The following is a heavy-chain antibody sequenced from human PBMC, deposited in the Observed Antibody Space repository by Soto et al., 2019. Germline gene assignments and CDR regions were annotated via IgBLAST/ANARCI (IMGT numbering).Heavy chain of an antibody. V-gene: IGHV3-23*01. CDR2: ISGSGGST. D-gene: IGHD3-22*01. CDR3: AKSRYYDSSGYYLASAPVDY. CDR1: GFTFSSYA. Sequence: PGGSLRLSCAASGFTFSSYAMSWVRQAPGKGLEWVSAISGSGGSTYYADSVKGRFTISRDNSKNTLYLQMNSLRAEDTAVYYCAKSRYYDSSGYYLASAPVDYWGQGTLVTVSS. J-gene: IGHJ4*02.